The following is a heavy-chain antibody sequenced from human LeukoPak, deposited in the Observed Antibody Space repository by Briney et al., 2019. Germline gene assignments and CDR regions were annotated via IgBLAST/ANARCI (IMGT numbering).Heavy chain of an antibody. J-gene: IGHJ6*02. Sequence: GGSLRLSCAASGFTFSSYAMSWVRQAPGKGLEWVSAISGSGGSTYYADSVKGRFTISRDNSKNTLYLQMNSLRVEDTAVYYCARPTWAYYYYGMDVWGQGTTVTVSS. CDR2: ISGSGGST. CDR3: ARPTWAYYYYGMDV. CDR1: GFTFSSYA. D-gene: IGHD7-27*01. V-gene: IGHV3-23*01.